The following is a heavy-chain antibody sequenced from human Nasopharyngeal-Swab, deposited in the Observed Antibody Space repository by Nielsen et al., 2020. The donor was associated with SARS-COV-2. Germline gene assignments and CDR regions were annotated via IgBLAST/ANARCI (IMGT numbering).Heavy chain of an antibody. V-gene: IGHV1-18*01. CDR1: GYTFTSYG. CDR3: ARVIRNWFDT. Sequence: ASVKVSCKASGYTFTSYGISWVRQAPGQGLEWMGWISAYNGNTNYAQKLQGRVTMTIDTSTSTAYMELRSLRSDDAAVYYCARVIRNWFDTWSQGTLVTVSS. D-gene: IGHD3-10*01. J-gene: IGHJ5*02. CDR2: ISAYNGNT.